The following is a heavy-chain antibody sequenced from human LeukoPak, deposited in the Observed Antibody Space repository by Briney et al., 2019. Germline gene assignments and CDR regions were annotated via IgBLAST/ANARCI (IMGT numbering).Heavy chain of an antibody. Sequence: GGSLRLSCAASGFTFISYSMNCVRQAPGKGLGWVSSISSSSSYIYYADSVKGRFTISRDNAKNSMYLQMNSLRAEDTAVYYCAELGITMIGGVWGKGTTVTISS. CDR2: ISSSSSYI. CDR1: GFTFISYS. J-gene: IGHJ6*04. D-gene: IGHD3-10*02. CDR3: AELGITMIGGV. V-gene: IGHV3-21*01.